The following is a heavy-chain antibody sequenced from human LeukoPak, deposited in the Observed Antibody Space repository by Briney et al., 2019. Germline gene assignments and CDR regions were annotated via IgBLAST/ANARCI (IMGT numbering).Heavy chain of an antibody. Sequence: GGSLRLSCAASGFTFSSYAMHWVRQAPGKGLEYVSAISSNGGSTYYANSVKGRFTISRDNSKNTLYLQMGSLRAEDMAVYYCARSSGRNPFDYWGQGTLVTVSS. D-gene: IGHD3-22*01. CDR3: ARSSGRNPFDY. V-gene: IGHV3-64*01. J-gene: IGHJ4*02. CDR1: GFTFSSYA. CDR2: ISSNGGST.